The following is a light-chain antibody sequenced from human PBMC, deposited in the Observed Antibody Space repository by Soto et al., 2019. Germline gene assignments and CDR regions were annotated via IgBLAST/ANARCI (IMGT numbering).Light chain of an antibody. J-gene: IGKJ5*01. V-gene: IGKV1-33*01. Sequence: DIQMTQSPSSLSAPILDRVTITCXSSQNITNNLSWYQQKPGKAPNLLIYHASKLAKGVTSRFSGSGSGTDFSFIITSLQREDLATYYCQQYYGLPPLTFGQGTRLEIK. CDR3: QQYYGLPPLT. CDR1: QNITNN. CDR2: HAS.